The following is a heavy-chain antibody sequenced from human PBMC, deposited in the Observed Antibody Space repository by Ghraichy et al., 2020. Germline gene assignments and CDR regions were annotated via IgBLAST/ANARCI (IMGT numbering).Heavy chain of an antibody. CDR1: GFTFSSYA. D-gene: IGHD2-2*01. J-gene: IGHJ4*02. CDR2: ISGSGGST. CDR3: AKDRSRGVAVDY. Sequence: GESLNISCAASGFTFSSYAMSWVRQAPGKGLEWVSAISGSGGSTYYADSVKGRFTISRDNSKNTLYLQMNSLRAEDTAVYYCAKDRSRGVAVDYWGQGTLVTVSS. V-gene: IGHV3-23*01.